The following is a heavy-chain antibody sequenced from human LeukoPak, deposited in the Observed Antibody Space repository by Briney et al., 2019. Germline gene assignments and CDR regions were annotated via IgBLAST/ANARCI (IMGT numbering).Heavy chain of an antibody. CDR3: ARVLGGSSPFDY. CDR1: GYSISSGYY. D-gene: IGHD1-26*01. CDR2: IYHSGTT. J-gene: IGHJ4*02. V-gene: IGHV4-38-2*01. Sequence: PSETLSLTCAVAGYSISSGYYWGWIRQPPGKELEWIGSIYHSGTTYYNPSLKSRVTISVDTSKNQFSLKLSSVTAADTAIYYCARVLGGSSPFDYWGQGTLVTVSS.